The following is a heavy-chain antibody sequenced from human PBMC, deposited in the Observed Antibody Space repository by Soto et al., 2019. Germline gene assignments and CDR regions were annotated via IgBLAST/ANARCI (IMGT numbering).Heavy chain of an antibody. CDR1: GFTFSSYG. J-gene: IGHJ4*02. Sequence: VQLVESGRGVVQPGRSLRLSCAASGFTFSSYGMHWVRQAPGKGLGWVAVIWSDGSNKYYADSVKGRFTISRYNSKNTLYLKMNSLRAEDTAVYYCARYYYDSSGYYPLWGQGTLVTVAS. D-gene: IGHD3-22*01. V-gene: IGHV3-33*01. CDR3: ARYYYDSSGYYPL. CDR2: IWSDGSNK.